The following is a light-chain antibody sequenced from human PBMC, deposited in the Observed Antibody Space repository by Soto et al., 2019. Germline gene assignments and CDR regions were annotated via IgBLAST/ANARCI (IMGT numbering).Light chain of an antibody. CDR1: QSISSW. J-gene: IGKJ5*01. CDR2: DAS. V-gene: IGKV1-5*01. CDR3: QQSYNTPVT. Sequence: DIQMTQSPSTLSASVGDRVTITCRASQSISSWLAWYQQKPGKAPKLLIYDASSLESGVPSRFSGSGSGTEFTLTISSLQPDDFATYDCQQSYNTPVTFGQGTRLEIK.